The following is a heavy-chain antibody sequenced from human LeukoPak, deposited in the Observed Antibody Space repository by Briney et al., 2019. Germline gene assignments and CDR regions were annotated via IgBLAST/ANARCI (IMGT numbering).Heavy chain of an antibody. J-gene: IGHJ5*02. D-gene: IGHD2-2*02. CDR2: INPNSGGT. CDR1: GYTFTGYY. Sequence: ASVKVSCKASGYTFTGYYMHWVRQAPGQGLEWMGWINPNSGGTNYAQKFQGRVTMTRDTPISTAYMELSRLRSDDTAVYSCARAPPPHYCSSTSCYRNNWFDPWGQGTLVTVSS. CDR3: ARAPPPHYCSSTSCYRNNWFDP. V-gene: IGHV1-2*02.